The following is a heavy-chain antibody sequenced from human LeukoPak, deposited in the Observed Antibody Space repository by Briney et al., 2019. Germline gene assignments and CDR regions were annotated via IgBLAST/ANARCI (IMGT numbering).Heavy chain of an antibody. J-gene: IGHJ4*02. D-gene: IGHD6-13*01. CDR3: AREGDTRYSSSWYGY. Sequence: PGGSLRLSCAASGFTFSSHAMHWVRQAPGKGLEWVSSISSSSSYIYYADSVKGRFTISRDNAKNSLYLQMNSLRAEDTAVYYCAREGDTRYSSSWYGYWGQGTLVTVSS. CDR2: ISSSSSYI. CDR1: GFTFSSHA. V-gene: IGHV3-21*01.